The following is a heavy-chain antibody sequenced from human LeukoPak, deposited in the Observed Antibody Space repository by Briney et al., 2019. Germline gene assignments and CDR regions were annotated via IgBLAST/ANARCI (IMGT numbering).Heavy chain of an antibody. J-gene: IGHJ4*02. CDR2: IYPADSDT. CDR3: ARDIDSRFDY. Sequence: GESLKISCKGSGFSFTSNWIGWVRQMPGKGLEWMGIIYPADSDTRYSPSFQGQVTISADKSISTAYLRWSSLKASDTAMYFCARDIDSRFDYWGQGTLVTVSS. D-gene: IGHD3-22*01. CDR1: GFSFTSNW. V-gene: IGHV5-51*01.